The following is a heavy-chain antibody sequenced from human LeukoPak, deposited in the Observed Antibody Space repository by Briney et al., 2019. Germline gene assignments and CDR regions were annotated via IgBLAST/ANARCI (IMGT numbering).Heavy chain of an antibody. V-gene: IGHV1-69*06. Sequence: SVNVSCKASGGTFSSYAISWVRQAPGQGLEWMGGIIPIFGTANYAQKFQGRVTITADKSTSTAYMELSSLRSEDTAVYYCARGDSLGEYSGYDTPTDFDYWGQGTLVTVSS. CDR2: IIPIFGTA. CDR1: GGTFSSYA. CDR3: ARGDSLGEYSGYDTPTDFDY. J-gene: IGHJ4*02. D-gene: IGHD5-12*01.